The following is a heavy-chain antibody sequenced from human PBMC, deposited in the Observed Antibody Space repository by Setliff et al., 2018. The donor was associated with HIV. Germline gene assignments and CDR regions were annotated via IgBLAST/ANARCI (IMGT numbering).Heavy chain of an antibody. V-gene: IGHV4-4*09. J-gene: IGHJ6*02. CDR3: ARQGGYDFWSGYYPYYYGMDV. CDR2: IYTSGST. D-gene: IGHD3-3*01. CDR1: GGSISSYY. Sequence: SETLSLTCTVSGGSISSYYWGWIRQPPGKGLEWIGYIYTSGSTNYNPSLKSRVTISVDTSKNQFSLKLSSVTAADTAVYYCARQGGYDFWSGYYPYYYGMDVWGQGTTVTVSS.